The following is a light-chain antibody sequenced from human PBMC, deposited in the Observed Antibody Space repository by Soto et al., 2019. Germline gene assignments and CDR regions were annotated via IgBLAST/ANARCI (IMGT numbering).Light chain of an antibody. J-gene: IGKJ2*01. V-gene: IGKV3-20*01. CDR2: GAS. Sequence: EIVLTQSPGTLSLSPGERATLSCRASQSVSSSYLAWYQQKPGQAPRLIIYGASSRATGIPDRFSGSGSGTAFTLTISRLEPEDFAVYYCQQYGSSPTWKYTFGQGTKLEIK. CDR1: QSVSSSY. CDR3: QQYGSSPTWKYT.